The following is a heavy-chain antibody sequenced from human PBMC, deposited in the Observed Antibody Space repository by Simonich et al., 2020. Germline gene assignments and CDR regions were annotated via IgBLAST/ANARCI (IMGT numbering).Heavy chain of an antibody. CDR1: GFTFSSYA. D-gene: IGHD3-22*01. CDR2: ISGSGGST. J-gene: IGHJ3*02. Sequence: GGGLVQPGGSLRLSCAASGFTFSSYAMSWVRQAPGKGLVWVSEISGSGGSTYYADSVKGRFTISRDNSKNTLYLQMNSLRAENTAVYYCAKDLGERITMIVVVIDAFDIWGQGTMVTVSS. V-gene: IGHV3-23*01. CDR3: AKDLGERITMIVVVIDAFDI.